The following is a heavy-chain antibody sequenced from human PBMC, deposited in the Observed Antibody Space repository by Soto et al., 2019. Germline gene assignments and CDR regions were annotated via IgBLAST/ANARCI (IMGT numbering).Heavy chain of an antibody. D-gene: IGHD3-22*01. J-gene: IGHJ5*02. CDR3: ARVGPWVPYYYDSSPYTFENWFDP. V-gene: IGHV4-38-2*01. CDR2: IYHGGIT. CDR1: GYSISSGYY. Sequence: PSDTLSLTCAVAGYSISSGYYWGWLRQPPGKGLEWIVSIYHGGITYYNPSLNSRVTLSIDMTNNHVSLILNSVTAADTAVYYCARVGPWVPYYYDSSPYTFENWFDPWGQGTLVTASS.